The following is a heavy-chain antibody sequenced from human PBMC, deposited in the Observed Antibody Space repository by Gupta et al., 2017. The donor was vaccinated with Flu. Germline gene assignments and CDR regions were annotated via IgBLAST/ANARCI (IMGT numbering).Heavy chain of an antibody. Sequence: EVQLLESGGGLVQPGGSLRLSCAASGFTFSSYAMSWVRKAPRKGLEGVSAISGSGGRKYYEDAGKGRFTISRENSKNTLYLQMKSMRAEDTAVYYCAKAQYAVFSYYFDYGGQGTMVTVYS. D-gene: IGHD2-21*01. CDR2: ISGSGGRK. CDR3: AKAQYAVFSYYFDY. V-gene: IGHV3-23*01. J-gene: IGHJ4*02. CDR1: GFTFSSYA.